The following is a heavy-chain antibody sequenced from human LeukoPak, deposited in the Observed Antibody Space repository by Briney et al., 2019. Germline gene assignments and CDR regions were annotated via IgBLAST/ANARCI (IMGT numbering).Heavy chain of an antibody. J-gene: IGHJ4*02. V-gene: IGHV3-30*02. CDR3: AKDREYSSGWPRVDY. Sequence: PGGSLRLSCAASGFTFSSYGMHWDRQAPGKGLEWVTFIRYDGSNKYYADSVKGRFTISRDNSKNTLYLQMNSLRAEDTAVYYCAKDREYSSGWPRVDYWGQGTLVTVSS. CDR2: IRYDGSNK. D-gene: IGHD6-19*01. CDR1: GFTFSSYG.